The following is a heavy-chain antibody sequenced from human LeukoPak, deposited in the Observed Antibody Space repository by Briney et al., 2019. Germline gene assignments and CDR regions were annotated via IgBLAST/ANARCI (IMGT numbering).Heavy chain of an antibody. CDR1: GGSFSGYY. CDR2: INHSGST. Sequence: PSETLSLTCAVYGGSFSGYYWSWIRQPPGKGLEWIGEINHSGSTNYNPSLKSRVTISVDTSKNQFSLKLSSVTAADTAVYYCARVGGYSGSWPTFYYYYMDVWGKGTTVTVSS. J-gene: IGHJ6*03. CDR3: ARVGGYSGSWPTFYYYYMDV. D-gene: IGHD6-13*01. V-gene: IGHV4-34*01.